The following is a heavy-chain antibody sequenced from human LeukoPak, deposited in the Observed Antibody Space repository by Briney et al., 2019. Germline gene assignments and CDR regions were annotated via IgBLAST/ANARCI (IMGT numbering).Heavy chain of an antibody. CDR3: ARGKLYSSSWYLNWFDP. CDR1: GFTFSSYW. V-gene: IGHV3-74*01. J-gene: IGHJ5*02. CDR2: INSDGSST. Sequence: PGGSLRLSCAASGFTFSSYWMHWVRQAPGKGLVWVSRINSDGSSTSYADSVKGRFTISRDNAKNTLYLQMNCLRAEDTAVYYCARGKLYSSSWYLNWFDPWGQGTLVTVSS. D-gene: IGHD6-13*01.